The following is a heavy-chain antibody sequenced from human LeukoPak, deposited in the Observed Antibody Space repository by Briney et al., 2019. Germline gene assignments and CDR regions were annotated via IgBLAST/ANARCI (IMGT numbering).Heavy chain of an antibody. J-gene: IGHJ5*02. D-gene: IGHD1-26*01. CDR1: GGTFSSYA. CDR2: IIPIFGTA. CDR3: ARAGMGAAYRDNCFDP. Sequence: SVKVSCKASGGTFSSYAISWVRQAPGQGLEWMGGIIPIFGTANYAQKFQGRVTITADESTSTAYMELSSLRSEDTAVYYCARAGMGAAYRDNCFDPWGQGTLVTVSS. V-gene: IGHV1-69*13.